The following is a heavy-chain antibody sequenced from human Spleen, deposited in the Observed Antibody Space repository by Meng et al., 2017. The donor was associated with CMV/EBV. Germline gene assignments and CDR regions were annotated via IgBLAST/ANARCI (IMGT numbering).Heavy chain of an antibody. CDR2: ISSSGSPI. D-gene: IGHD2-2*01. CDR3: ARGSRNWATSYYYGMDV. V-gene: IGHV3-11*04. J-gene: IGHJ6*02. Sequence: GESLKISCAASGFTFNDYYMSWIRQAPGKGLEWVSYISSSGSPIYYADSVKGRFTISRDNAKNSLYLQMNSLRAEDTAVYYCARGSRNWATSYYYGMDVWGQGTTVTVSS. CDR1: GFTFNDYY.